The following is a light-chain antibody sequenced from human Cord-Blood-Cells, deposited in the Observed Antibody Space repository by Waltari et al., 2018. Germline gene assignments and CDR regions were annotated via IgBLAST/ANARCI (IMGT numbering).Light chain of an antibody. Sequence: QSVLTQPPSASGTPGQRVTISCSGSSSNIGSNYVYWYQQLPGTAPKLLIYMNNQRPSGVPDRFSGSKSGTSASLAISWLRSEDEADYYCAAWDDSLSGWVFGGGTKLTVL. J-gene: IGLJ3*02. CDR3: AAWDDSLSGWV. V-gene: IGLV1-47*01. CDR2: MNN. CDR1: SSNIGSNY.